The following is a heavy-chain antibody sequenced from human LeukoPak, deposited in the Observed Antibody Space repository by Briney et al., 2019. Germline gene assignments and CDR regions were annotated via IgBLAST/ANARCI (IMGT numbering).Heavy chain of an antibody. J-gene: IGHJ4*02. D-gene: IGHD5-18*01. Sequence: GGSLRLSCAASGFTVSSNYMSWVRQAPGMGLEWVSTISGSGGSTYYADSVKGRFTISRDNSRNTLYLQMNSLRAEDTAVYYCAKEYGYTYGEFDYWGQGTLVTVSS. V-gene: IGHV3-23*01. CDR3: AKEYGYTYGEFDY. CDR2: ISGSGGST. CDR1: GFTVSSNY.